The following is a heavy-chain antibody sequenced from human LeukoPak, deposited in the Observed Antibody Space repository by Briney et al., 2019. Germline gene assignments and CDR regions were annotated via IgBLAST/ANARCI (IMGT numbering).Heavy chain of an antibody. CDR1: GFTFSSYW. Sequence: GGSLRLSCEGSGFTFSSYWMTWVRQAPGKGLEWVANIKQDGSEKYYVDSVRGRFTISRDNTKNSLYLQMNSLRAEDTAVYYCARDRRWTAATVTYFDYWGQGALVTVSS. CDR3: ARDRRWTAATVTYFDY. V-gene: IGHV3-7*01. CDR2: IKQDGSEK. J-gene: IGHJ4*02. D-gene: IGHD4-17*01.